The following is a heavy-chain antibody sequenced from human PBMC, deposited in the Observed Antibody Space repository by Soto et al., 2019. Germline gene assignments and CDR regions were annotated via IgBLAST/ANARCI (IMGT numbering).Heavy chain of an antibody. D-gene: IGHD2-15*01. CDR1: GGYISSYY. V-gene: IGHV4-59*01. Sequence: SETLSLTCTVSGGYISSYYWSWIRQPPGKGLEWIGYIYYSGSTNYNPSLKSRVTISVYTSKNQFFLKLSSVTAADTAVYYCARAGGDCSGGSCYDTDYYYYMDVWGKGTTVS. J-gene: IGHJ6*03. CDR3: ARAGGDCSGGSCYDTDYYYYMDV. CDR2: IYYSGST.